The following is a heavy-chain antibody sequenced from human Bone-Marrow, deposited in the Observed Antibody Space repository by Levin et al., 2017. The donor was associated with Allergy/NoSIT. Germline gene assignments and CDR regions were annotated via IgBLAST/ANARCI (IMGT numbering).Heavy chain of an antibody. CDR2: IFSSGPT. Sequence: GESLKISCVASGIIISNNYINWVRQAPGKGLEWVSNIFSSGPTHYADSVKGRFTISRDNSKNTVYLQMNSLRVEDTAIYYCAGKYQLPPGDHGVDGWGRGTTVIVSS. J-gene: IGHJ6*02. CDR1: GIIISNNY. D-gene: IGHD6-6*01. CDR3: AGKYQLPPGDHGVDG. V-gene: IGHV3-53*01.